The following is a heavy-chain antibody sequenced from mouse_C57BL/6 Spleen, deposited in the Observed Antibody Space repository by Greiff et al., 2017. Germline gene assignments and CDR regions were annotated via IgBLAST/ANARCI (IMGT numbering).Heavy chain of an antibody. Sequence: EVTLMESGPGLAKPSQTLSLTCSVTGYSITSDYWNWIRIFPGNKLEYMGYISYSGSTYYKPSLKSRISITRDTSKNQYYLQLKSVTTEDTATYYCARYRDYYAMDYWGQGTSVTVSS. V-gene: IGHV3-8*01. CDR2: ISYSGST. CDR3: ARYRDYYAMDY. CDR1: GYSITSDY. J-gene: IGHJ4*01.